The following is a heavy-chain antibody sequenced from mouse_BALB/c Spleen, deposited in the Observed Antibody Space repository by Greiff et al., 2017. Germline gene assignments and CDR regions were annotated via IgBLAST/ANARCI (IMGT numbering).Heavy chain of an antibody. J-gene: IGHJ1*01. CDR2: SRNKANDYTT. CDR3: ARSYYDYDYWYFDV. CDR1: GFTFSDFY. V-gene: IGHV7-1*02. Sequence: EVNVVESGGGLVQPGGSLRLSCATSGFTFSDFYMEWVRQPPGKRLEWIAASRNKANDYTTEYSASVKGRFIVSRDTSQSILYLQMNALRAEDTAIYYCARSYYDYDYWYFDVWGAGTTVTVSS. D-gene: IGHD2-4*01.